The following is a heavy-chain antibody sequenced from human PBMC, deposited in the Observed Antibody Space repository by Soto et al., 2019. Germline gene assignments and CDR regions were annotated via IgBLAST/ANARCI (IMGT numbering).Heavy chain of an antibody. D-gene: IGHD3-3*01. CDR2: IYYSGST. CDR3: ASLRITIFGVGP. V-gene: IGHV4-39*01. CDR1: GGSISSSSYY. J-gene: IGHJ5*02. Sequence: SETLSLTCTVSGGSISSSSYYWGWIRQPPGKGLEWIGSIYYSGSTYYNPSLKSRVTISVDTSKNQFSLKLSSVTAADTAVYYCASLRITIFGVGPWGQGTLVTVSS.